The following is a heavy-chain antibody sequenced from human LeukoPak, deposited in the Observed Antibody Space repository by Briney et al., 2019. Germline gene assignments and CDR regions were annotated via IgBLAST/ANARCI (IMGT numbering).Heavy chain of an antibody. V-gene: IGHV1-18*04. Sequence: ASVKVSCKASGYTFTGYYMHWVRQAPGQGLEWMGWISAYNGNTNYAQKLQGRVTMTTDTSTSTAYMELRSLRSDDTAVYYCARGYCSSTSCSMADWFDPWGQGTLVTVSS. CDR1: GYTFTGYY. J-gene: IGHJ5*02. D-gene: IGHD2-2*01. CDR3: ARGYCSSTSCSMADWFDP. CDR2: ISAYNGNT.